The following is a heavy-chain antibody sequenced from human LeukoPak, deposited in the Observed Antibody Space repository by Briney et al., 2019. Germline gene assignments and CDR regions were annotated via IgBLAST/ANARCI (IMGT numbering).Heavy chain of an antibody. CDR3: AKTLHYGHYGKFDY. V-gene: IGHV3-33*06. CDR2: IWYGGSNK. Sequence: GSLRLSCAASGFTFSSYGMHWVRQAPGKGLEWVAGIWYGGSNKYYADSVKGRFTISRDNSKNTLYLQMNSLRAEDTAVYYCAKTLHYGHYGKFDYWGQGTLVTVSS. J-gene: IGHJ4*02. D-gene: IGHD4-17*01. CDR1: GFTFSSYG.